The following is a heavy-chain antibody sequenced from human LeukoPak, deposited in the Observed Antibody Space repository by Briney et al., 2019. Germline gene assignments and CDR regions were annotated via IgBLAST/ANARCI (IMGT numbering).Heavy chain of an antibody. J-gene: IGHJ3*02. D-gene: IGHD2-21*02. CDR2: IFPGDSDT. CDR3: SRWVTADRGKKDAFDI. CDR1: GYSFTSYW. Sequence: GESLKISCKGSGYSFTSYWIGWVRQMPGKGLEWMGIIFPGDSDTRYSPSFQGQVTISADKSISTAYLQWNSLKASDTAMYYCSRWVTADRGKKDAFDIWGQGTMVTVSS. V-gene: IGHV5-51*01.